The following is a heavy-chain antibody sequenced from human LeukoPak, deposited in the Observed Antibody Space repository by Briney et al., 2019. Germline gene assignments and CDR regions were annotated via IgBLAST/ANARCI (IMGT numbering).Heavy chain of an antibody. CDR2: INWNGGST. D-gene: IGHD6-19*01. V-gene: IGHV3-20*04. CDR3: ARELVAVAGTLRFDP. J-gene: IGHJ5*02. Sequence: GGSLRLSCAASGFTFDDYGMSWVRQAPGKGLEWVSGINWNGGSTGYADSVKGRFTISRDNAKNSLYLQMNSLRAEDTALYYCARELVAVAGTLRFDPWGQGTLVTVSS. CDR1: GFTFDDYG.